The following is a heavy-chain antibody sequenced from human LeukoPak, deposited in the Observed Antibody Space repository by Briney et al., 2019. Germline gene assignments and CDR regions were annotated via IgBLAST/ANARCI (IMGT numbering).Heavy chain of an antibody. J-gene: IGHJ4*02. Sequence: GGSLRLSCAASGFTFSSYGMHWVRQAPGKGLEWVAVISYDGSNKYYADSVKGRFTISRDNSKNTLYLQMNSLRAEDTAVYYCAKVLRWGDGDYPSSYFDYWGQGTLVTVSS. CDR3: AKVLRWGDGDYPSSYFDY. D-gene: IGHD4-17*01. CDR1: GFTFSSYG. CDR2: ISYDGSNK. V-gene: IGHV3-30*18.